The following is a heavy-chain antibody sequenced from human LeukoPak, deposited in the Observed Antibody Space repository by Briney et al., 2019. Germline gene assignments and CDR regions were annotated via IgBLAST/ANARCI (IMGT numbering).Heavy chain of an antibody. CDR1: GFPFRINW. CDR3: ARTDYFDR. Sequence: GGSLRLSCAPSGFPFRINWMHWVRQVPGRGLVWVSGINGDGINTKYADSVKGRFTISRDNAKNTLYLQMNSLRGEDAAVYYCARTDYFDRWGQGTLVTVSS. D-gene: IGHD3-22*01. J-gene: IGHJ4*02. CDR2: INGDGINT. V-gene: IGHV3-74*03.